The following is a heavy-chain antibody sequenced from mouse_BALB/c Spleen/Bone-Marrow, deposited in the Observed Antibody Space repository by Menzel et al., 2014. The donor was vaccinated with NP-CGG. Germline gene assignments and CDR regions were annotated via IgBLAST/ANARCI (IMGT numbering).Heavy chain of an antibody. Sequence: VKLMESGPGLVAPSQSLSITCTVSGFPLTSYGVHWVRQPPGKGLEWLGVIWAGGSRNYNSALMSRLSISKDNSKSQVFLKMNSLQTDDTAMYYCARVGYRYDGYAMDYWGQGTSVTVSS. CDR1: GFPLTSYG. CDR2: IWAGGSR. V-gene: IGHV2-9*02. D-gene: IGHD2-14*01. CDR3: ARVGYRYDGYAMDY. J-gene: IGHJ4*01.